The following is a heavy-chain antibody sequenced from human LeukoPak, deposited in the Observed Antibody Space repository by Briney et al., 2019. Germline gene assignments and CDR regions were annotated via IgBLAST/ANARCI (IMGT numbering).Heavy chain of an antibody. CDR3: ARVGGSGSYYVDY. D-gene: IGHD1-26*01. V-gene: IGHV3-21*01. J-gene: IGHJ4*02. Sequence: NPGGSLRLSCAASGFTFSSYSMNWVRQAPGKGLEWVSSISSSSSYIYYADSVKGRFTISRDNAKNSLYLQMNSLRAEDTAVYYCARVGGSGSYYVDYWGQGTLVTVSS. CDR1: GFTFSSYS. CDR2: ISSSSSYI.